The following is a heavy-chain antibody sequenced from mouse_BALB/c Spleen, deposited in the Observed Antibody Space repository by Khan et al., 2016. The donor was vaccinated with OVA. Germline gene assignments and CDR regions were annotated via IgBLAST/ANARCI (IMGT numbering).Heavy chain of an antibody. V-gene: IGHV1S135*01. J-gene: IGHJ3*01. CDR2: IDPFSGGN. Sequence: VQLKQSGPELMKPGTSVKISCKASGYSFTTYYIHWVIQTHGKSLEWIGYIDPFSGGNTYNQKFKGKATLTVDKSSSTAYIHHSNLTSEDSAVYYCTRHCSVALFTYWGQGTLVTVSA. CDR1: GYSFTTYY. CDR3: TRHCSVALFTY.